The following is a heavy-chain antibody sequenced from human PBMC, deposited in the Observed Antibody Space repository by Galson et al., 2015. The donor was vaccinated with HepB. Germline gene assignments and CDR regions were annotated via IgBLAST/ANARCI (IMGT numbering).Heavy chain of an antibody. CDR3: ARSPTSAVAVAGYFDY. Sequence: CAISGDSVSTNRVAWDWIRQSPSRGLEWLGRTYYRSKWYNDYAVSVKSRITINPDTSKNQFSLQLKSVTPEDTAVYYGARSPTSAVAVAGYFDYWGQGTLVTVSS. J-gene: IGHJ4*02. CDR2: TYYRSKWYN. CDR1: GDSVSTNRVA. D-gene: IGHD6-19*01. V-gene: IGHV6-1*01.